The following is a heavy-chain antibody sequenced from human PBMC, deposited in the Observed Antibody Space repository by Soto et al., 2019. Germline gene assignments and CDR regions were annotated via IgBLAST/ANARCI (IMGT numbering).Heavy chain of an antibody. CDR2: IYHSGST. CDR3: ATYGSGSYYYYYMDV. CDR1: SGSISSSNW. D-gene: IGHD3-10*01. Sequence: QVQLQESGPGLVKPSGTLSLTCAVSSGSISSSNWWSWVRQPPGKGLEWIGEIYHSGSTNYNPSLKSRGTISVDKSKNQFSLKLSSVTAADTAVYYCATYGSGSYYYYYMDVWGKGTTVTVSS. V-gene: IGHV4-4*02. J-gene: IGHJ6*03.